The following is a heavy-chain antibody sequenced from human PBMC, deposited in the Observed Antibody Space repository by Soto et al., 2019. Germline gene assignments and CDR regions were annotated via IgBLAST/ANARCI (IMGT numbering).Heavy chain of an antibody. CDR3: ARHLTGCTNGVCFYYFDY. V-gene: IGHV4-59*08. D-gene: IGHD2-8*01. CDR2: IYYSGST. J-gene: IGHJ4*02. Sequence: QVQLQESGPGLVKPSETLSLTCTVSGGSISSYYWSWIRQPPGKGLEWIGYIYYSGSTNYNPSLRRRFNIYVDSSKNQCSLKLSSVTAADTAVYYCARHLTGCTNGVCFYYFDYWGQGTLVTVSS. CDR1: GGSISSYY.